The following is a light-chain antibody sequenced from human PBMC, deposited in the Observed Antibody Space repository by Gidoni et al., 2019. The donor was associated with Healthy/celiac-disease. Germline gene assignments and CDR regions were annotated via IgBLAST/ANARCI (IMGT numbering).Light chain of an antibody. J-gene: IGKJ2*02. Sequence: ESVFTQPPATLSLSPGERATLSCRASQSVSSYLAWYQQKPGQAPRLLIYDASNRATGIPARFSGSGSGTDFTLTISSLEPEDFAVYYCQQRSNWPRWTFGQGTKLEIK. V-gene: IGKV3-11*01. CDR2: DAS. CDR1: QSVSSY. CDR3: QQRSNWPRWT.